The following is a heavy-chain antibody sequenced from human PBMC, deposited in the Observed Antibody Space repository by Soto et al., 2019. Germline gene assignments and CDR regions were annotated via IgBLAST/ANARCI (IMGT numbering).Heavy chain of an antibody. CDR3: AVTYYFDRGIGLDV. CDR2: INHSGST. J-gene: IGHJ6*02. Sequence: SETLSLTCAVYGGSFSGYYWSWIRQPPGKGLEWIGEINHSGSTNYNPSLKSRVTISVDTSKNQFSLKLSSVTAADTAVYYCAVTYYFDRGIGLDVWGQGTTVT. CDR1: GGSFSGYY. D-gene: IGHD3-22*01. V-gene: IGHV4-34*01.